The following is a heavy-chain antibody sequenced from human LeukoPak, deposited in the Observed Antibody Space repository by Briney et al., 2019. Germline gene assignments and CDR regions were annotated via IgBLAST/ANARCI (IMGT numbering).Heavy chain of an antibody. CDR3: ARLKYYYDSSGSRAEYFQH. CDR1: GGSISSYY. CDR2: IYYSGST. D-gene: IGHD3-22*01. V-gene: IGHV4-59*01. Sequence: PSETLSLTCTVSGGSISSYYWSWIRQPPGKGLECIGYIYYSGSTNYNPSLKSRVTISVDTSKNQFSLKLSSVTAADTAVYYCARLKYYYDSSGSRAEYFQHWGQGTLVTASS. J-gene: IGHJ1*01.